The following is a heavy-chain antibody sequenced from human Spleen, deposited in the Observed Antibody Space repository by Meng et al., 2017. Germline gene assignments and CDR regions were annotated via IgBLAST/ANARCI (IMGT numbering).Heavy chain of an antibody. D-gene: IGHD1-1*01. CDR2: ISGSGGST. V-gene: IGHV3-23*01. J-gene: IGHJ6*02. Sequence: GGSLRLSCAASGFTFSSYAMSWVRQAPGKGLEWVSAISGSGGSTYYADSVKGRITISRDNSKNTLYLQMNSLRAEDTAVYYCAKTRKTKGGTDYYGMDVWGQGTTVTVSS. CDR1: GFTFSSYA. CDR3: AKTRKTKGGTDYYGMDV.